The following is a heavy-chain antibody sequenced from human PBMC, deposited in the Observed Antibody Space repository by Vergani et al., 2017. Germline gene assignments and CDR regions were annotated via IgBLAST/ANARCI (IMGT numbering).Heavy chain of an antibody. J-gene: IGHJ2*01. CDR2: IYYSGST. CDR1: GDSMNTYY. Sequence: QVQLQESGPGLVKPSETLSLTCSVSGDSMNTYYWTWIRQPPGKGLEWIGYIYYSGSTNYNPSLKSRVTISVDTSKNQFSLKLRSVTAADTAVYYCARRGSSWYWYFDLWGRGTLVTISS. CDR3: ARRGSSWYWYFDL. V-gene: IGHV4-59*01. D-gene: IGHD6-13*01.